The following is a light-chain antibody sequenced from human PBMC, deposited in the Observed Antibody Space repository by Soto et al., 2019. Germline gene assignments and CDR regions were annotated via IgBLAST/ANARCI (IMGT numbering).Light chain of an antibody. Sequence: QSALTQPTSASGSPGQSVTISCTGTSSDVGGNKYVSWYQQHPGKAPKLMIFEVNKRPSGVPDLVSGSKSGNTAALTVSGLKAEDEADYYCSSYSGINNLGVFGTGTKVTVL. CDR2: EVN. J-gene: IGLJ1*01. V-gene: IGLV2-8*01. CDR1: SSDVGGNKY. CDR3: SSYSGINNLGV.